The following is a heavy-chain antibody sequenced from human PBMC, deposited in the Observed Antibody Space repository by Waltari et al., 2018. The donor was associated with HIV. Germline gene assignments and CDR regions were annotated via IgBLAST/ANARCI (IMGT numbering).Heavy chain of an antibody. CDR1: GASISSYY. Sequence: QVQLQESGPGLVKPSETLSLTCTVSGASISSYYWSWIRQPPGKGLEWIGYISYSGRTNYNPSLKSRLTRSLDTSKNQFSLKLSSVTAADTAVYYCARFPGVPAANINWLDPWGQGTLVTVSS. CDR3: ARFPGVPAANINWLDP. D-gene: IGHD2-2*01. V-gene: IGHV4-59*01. CDR2: ISYSGRT. J-gene: IGHJ5*02.